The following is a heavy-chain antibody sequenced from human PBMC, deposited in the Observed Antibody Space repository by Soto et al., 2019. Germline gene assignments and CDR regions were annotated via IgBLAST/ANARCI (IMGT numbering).Heavy chain of an antibody. J-gene: IGHJ4*02. Sequence: QVTLKESGPVLVKPTETLTLTCTVSGFSLSNARMGVSWIRQPPGKALEWLAHIFSNDEKSYSTSLKSRLTTSKDTCKSQVDLTMTITDPVDTAKYYCARVAGQGQGDALTDFWGQGTLGTVSS. CDR1: GFSLSNARMG. CDR3: ARVAGQGQGDALTDF. CDR2: IFSNDEK. D-gene: IGHD2-21*02. V-gene: IGHV2-26*01.